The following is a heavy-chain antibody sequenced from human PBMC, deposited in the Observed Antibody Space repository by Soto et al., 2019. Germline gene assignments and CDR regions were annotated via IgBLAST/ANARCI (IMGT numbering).Heavy chain of an antibody. CDR1: GYTFTNYY. D-gene: IGHD3-10*01. CDR3: ARGGPELATIGSFDY. CDR2: IHYSGATT. J-gene: IGHJ4*02. Sequence: QVQLVQSGAEVKRPGASVKVSCKASGYTFTNYYMHLVRQAPGQGRAWMGVIHYSGATTTYAQKFQGRVTMARETSTSTVYVELSSLTSEDTAVYYGARGGPELATIGSFDYWGQGTLVTVS. V-gene: IGHV1-46*01.